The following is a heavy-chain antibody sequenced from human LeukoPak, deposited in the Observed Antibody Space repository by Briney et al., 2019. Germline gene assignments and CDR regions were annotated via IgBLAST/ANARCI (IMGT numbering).Heavy chain of an antibody. D-gene: IGHD2-2*01. CDR1: GYTFTGYY. CDR2: INPNSGGT. J-gene: IGHJ5*02. Sequence: ASVKVSCKASGYTFTGYYMHWVRQAPGQGLEWMGWINPNSGGTNYAQKFQGRVTMTRDTSISTAYMELSRLRSDDTAVYYCARVVVPAAKPTFNWFDPWGQGTLVTVSS. CDR3: ARVVVPAAKPTFNWFDP. V-gene: IGHV1-2*02.